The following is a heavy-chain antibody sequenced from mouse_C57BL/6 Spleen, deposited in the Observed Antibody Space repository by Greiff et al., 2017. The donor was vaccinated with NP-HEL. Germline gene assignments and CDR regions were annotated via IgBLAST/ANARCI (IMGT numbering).Heavy chain of an antibody. D-gene: IGHD2-1*01. J-gene: IGHJ1*03. CDR2: ISSGSSTI. CDR1: GFTFSDYG. CDR3: ARGYYGTLYWYFDV. Sequence: EVQLVESGGGLVKPGGSLKLSCAASGFTFSDYGMHWVRQAPEKGLEWVAYISSGSSTIYYADTVKGRFTISRDNAKNTLFLPMTSLRSEDTAMYYCARGYYGTLYWYFDVWGTGTTVTVSS. V-gene: IGHV5-17*01.